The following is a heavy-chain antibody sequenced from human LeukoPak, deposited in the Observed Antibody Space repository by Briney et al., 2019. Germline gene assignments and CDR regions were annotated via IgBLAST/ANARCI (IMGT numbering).Heavy chain of an antibody. Sequence: GGSLRLSCAASGFTFDDYGMSWVRLAPGKGLEWVSVIYSGGSTYYADSVKGRFTISRDNSKNTLYLQMNSLRAEDTAVYYCARDRGQQLDSFDYWGQGTLVTVSS. D-gene: IGHD6-13*01. J-gene: IGHJ4*02. CDR2: IYSGGST. CDR1: GFTFDDYG. CDR3: ARDRGQQLDSFDY. V-gene: IGHV3-66*01.